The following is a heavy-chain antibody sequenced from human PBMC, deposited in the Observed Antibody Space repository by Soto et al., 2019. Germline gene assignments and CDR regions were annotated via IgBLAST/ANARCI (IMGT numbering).Heavy chain of an antibody. Sequence: LRLSCAASGFTFSSYAMSWVRQAPGKGLEWVSAISGSGGSTYYADSVKGRFTISRGNSKNTLYLQMNSLRAEDTAVYYCEKGGIVVVPAAKGPYYYGMDVWGQGTTVTVSS. D-gene: IGHD2-2*01. CDR3: EKGGIVVVPAAKGPYYYGMDV. V-gene: IGHV3-23*01. CDR1: GFTFSSYA. J-gene: IGHJ6*02. CDR2: ISGSGGST.